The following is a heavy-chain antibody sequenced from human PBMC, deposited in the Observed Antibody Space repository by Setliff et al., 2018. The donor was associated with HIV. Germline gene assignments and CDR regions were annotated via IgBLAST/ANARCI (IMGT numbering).Heavy chain of an antibody. J-gene: IGHJ5*02. CDR3: ARRLYSSEAFDP. V-gene: IGHV5-51*01. Sequence: PGESLKISCKGSGYSFTNYWIAWVRQMPGKGLEWMGIIYPGDSDTRYSPSFQGQVTISAAKSISTAFLQWSSLKASDTAIYYCARRLYSSEAFDPWGQGTLVTVSS. D-gene: IGHD6-25*01. CDR1: GYSFTNYW. CDR2: IYPGDSDT.